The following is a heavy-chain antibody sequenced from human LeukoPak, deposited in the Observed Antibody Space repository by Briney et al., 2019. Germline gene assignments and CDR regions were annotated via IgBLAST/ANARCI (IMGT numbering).Heavy chain of an antibody. Sequence: EASVKVSCKASGYTFTSYGISWVRQAPGQGLEWMGWISAYNGNTNYAQKLQGRVTITADESTSTAYMELSSLRPEDTAVYYCAREFMVRGVIEYFDYWGQGTLVTVSS. D-gene: IGHD3-10*01. V-gene: IGHV1-18*01. CDR1: GYTFTSYG. J-gene: IGHJ4*02. CDR3: AREFMVRGVIEYFDY. CDR2: ISAYNGNT.